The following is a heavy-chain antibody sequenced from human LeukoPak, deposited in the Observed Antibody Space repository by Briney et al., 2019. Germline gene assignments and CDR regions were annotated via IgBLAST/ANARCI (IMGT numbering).Heavy chain of an antibody. CDR2: ISGSGGST. J-gene: IGHJ3*02. CDR1: GFTFSSYA. D-gene: IGHD3-22*01. CDR3: ATDITMIVVVITSHAFDI. Sequence: PEGSLRLSCAASGFTFSSYAMSWVRQAPGKGLEWVSAISGSGGSTYYADSVKGRFTISRDNSKNTLYLQMNSLRAEDTAVYYCATDITMIVVVITSHAFDIWGQGTMVTVSS. V-gene: IGHV3-23*01.